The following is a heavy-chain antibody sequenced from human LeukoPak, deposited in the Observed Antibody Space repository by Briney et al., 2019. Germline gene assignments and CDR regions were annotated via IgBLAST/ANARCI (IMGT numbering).Heavy chain of an antibody. CDR2: IYAGGTT. Sequence: GGSLRLSCAVSGFTVSSNYMNWVRQAPGKGLEWVSVIYAGGTTFYADSVKGRFTISRDNSKNTLYLQMNSLRADDTALYYCAREVRGDYFDFWGQGTLVTVSS. CDR3: AREVRGDYFDF. J-gene: IGHJ4*02. D-gene: IGHD3-16*01. CDR1: GFTVSSNY. V-gene: IGHV3-53*01.